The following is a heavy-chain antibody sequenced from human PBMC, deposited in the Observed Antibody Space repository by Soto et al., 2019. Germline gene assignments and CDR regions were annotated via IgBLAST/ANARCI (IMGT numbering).Heavy chain of an antibody. D-gene: IGHD1-26*01. V-gene: IGHV2-70*01. CDR1: GFSLSTSGMC. Sequence: SGPTLVNTTQTLTLTCTFSGFSLSTSGMCVSWIRQPPGKALEWLALIDWDDDKYYSTSMKTRLTISKDNSKNQVVLTMTNMEPVDTATYYCARTAQVGATTQWPYYYYGMDVWGQGTTVTVSS. CDR3: ARTAQVGATTQWPYYYYGMDV. J-gene: IGHJ6*02. CDR2: IDWDDDK.